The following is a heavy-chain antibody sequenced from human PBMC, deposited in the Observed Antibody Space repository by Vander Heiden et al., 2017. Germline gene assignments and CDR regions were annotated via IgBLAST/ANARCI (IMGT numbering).Heavy chain of an antibody. D-gene: IGHD3-22*01. Sequence: VQLQQWGAGLLKPSETLSLTCAVYGGSFSGYYWSWIRQPPGKGLEWIGEINHSGSTNYNPSLKSRVTISVDTSKNQFSLKLSSVTAADTAVYYCARESSGYYRRGKFDYWGQGTLVTVSS. V-gene: IGHV4-34*01. J-gene: IGHJ4*02. CDR3: ARESSGYYRRGKFDY. CDR1: GGSFSGYY. CDR2: INHSGST.